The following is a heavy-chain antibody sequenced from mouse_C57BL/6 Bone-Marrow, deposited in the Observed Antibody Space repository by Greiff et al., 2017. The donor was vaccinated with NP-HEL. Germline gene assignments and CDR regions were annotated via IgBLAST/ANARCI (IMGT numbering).Heavy chain of an antibody. J-gene: IGHJ4*01. Sequence: VQLQQSGAELVRPGTSVKVSCKASGYAFTNYLIEWVKQRPGQGLEWIGVINPGSGGTNYNEKFKGKATLTADKSSSTAYMQLSSLTSADSAVYFCARRWYYGSSPYYAMDYWGQGTSVTVSS. CDR2: INPGSGGT. V-gene: IGHV1-54*01. CDR3: ARRWYYGSSPYYAMDY. D-gene: IGHD1-1*01. CDR1: GYAFTNYL.